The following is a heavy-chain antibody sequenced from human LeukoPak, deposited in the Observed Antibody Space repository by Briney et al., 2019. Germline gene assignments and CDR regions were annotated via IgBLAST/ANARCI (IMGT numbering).Heavy chain of an antibody. CDR2: IRVYNGNT. CDR1: GYTFPTYT. Sequence: ASVKVSCKASGYTFPTYTITWVRQAPGQGLEWMGWIRVYNGNTNYAQKLQGRVSMTTDTSTSTAYMELRRLISDDTAFYYCARVRYGSGTYHESPSFDNWGQGTLVTVSS. CDR3: ARVRYGSGTYHESPSFDN. V-gene: IGHV1-18*04. D-gene: IGHD3-10*01. J-gene: IGHJ4*02.